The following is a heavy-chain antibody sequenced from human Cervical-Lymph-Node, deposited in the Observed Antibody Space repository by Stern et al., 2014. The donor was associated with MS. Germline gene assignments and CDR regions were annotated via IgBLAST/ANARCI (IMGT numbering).Heavy chain of an antibody. CDR3: AKDMNVVGWLQPSYFDL. D-gene: IGHD5-24*01. V-gene: IGHV3-9*01. J-gene: IGHJ2*01. CDR1: GFTFDDYA. Sequence: EVQLVESGGGLVQPGRSLRLSCAASGFTFDDYAMHWVRQAPGKGLEWVSGISWNSGSIGYADSVKGRFTISRDNAKNSLYLQMNSLRAEDTALYYCAKDMNVVGWLQPSYFDLWGRGTLVTVSS. CDR2: ISWNSGSI.